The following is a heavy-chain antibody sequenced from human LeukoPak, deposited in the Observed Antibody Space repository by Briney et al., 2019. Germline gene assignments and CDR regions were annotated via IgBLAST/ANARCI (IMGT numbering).Heavy chain of an antibody. Sequence: GGSLRLSCAASGFPFSSYSMTWVRQAPGKGLEWVANIKPDGTTKFYVDSVKGRFTISRDDSRNTLYLQMNSLRGDDTAVYYCAKDVGKWESLHFFDYWGQGTLVTVSS. J-gene: IGHJ4*02. CDR1: GFPFSSYS. CDR2: IKPDGTTK. D-gene: IGHD1-26*01. CDR3: AKDVGKWESLHFFDY. V-gene: IGHV3-7*03.